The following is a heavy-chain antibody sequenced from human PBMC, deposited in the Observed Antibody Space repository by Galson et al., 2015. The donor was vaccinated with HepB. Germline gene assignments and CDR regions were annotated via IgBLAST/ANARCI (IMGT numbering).Heavy chain of an antibody. CDR1: GYTFTSYG. V-gene: IGHV1-18*01. CDR3: ARDGFQVWAGLDYVWSYFDV. D-gene: IGHD3-16*01. Sequence: SVKVSCKASGYTFTSYGISWVRQAPGQGLEWMGWISAYNGKINYAEKFQGRVTMTTDTSTRTDYMMLRSLRSDDTAVYYCARDGFQVWAGLDYVWSYFDVWGKGTTVPVSP. CDR2: ISAYNGKI. J-gene: IGHJ6*04.